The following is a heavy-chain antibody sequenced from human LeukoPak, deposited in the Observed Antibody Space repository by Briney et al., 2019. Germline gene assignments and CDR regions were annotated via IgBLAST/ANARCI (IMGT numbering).Heavy chain of an antibody. CDR1: GFTFDNYA. J-gene: IGHJ3*02. CDR3: AKLGGSFDI. Sequence: PGRSLRLSCAASGFTFDNYAMHWVRQAPGKGLEWVSYISWNSGLKGYADSVKGRFTISKDNAKNSLVLQMNSLTTEDTALYYCAKLGGSFDIWGQGTMVVVSS. CDR2: ISWNSGLK. V-gene: IGHV3-9*01. D-gene: IGHD3-16*01.